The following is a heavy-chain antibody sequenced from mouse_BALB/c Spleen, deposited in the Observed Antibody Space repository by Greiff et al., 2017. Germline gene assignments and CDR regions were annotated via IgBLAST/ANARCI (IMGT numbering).Heavy chain of an antibody. J-gene: IGHJ4*01. CDR2: ISYSGST. Sequence: EVKLVESGPGLVKPSQSLSLTCTVTGYSITSDYAWNWIRQFPGNKLEWMGYISYSGSTSYNPSLKSRISITRDTSKNQFFLQLNSVTTEDTATYYCARRGDGNLYYYAMDYWGQGTSVTVSS. CDR3: ARRGDGNLYYYAMDY. CDR1: GYSITSDYA. D-gene: IGHD2-1*01. V-gene: IGHV3-2*02.